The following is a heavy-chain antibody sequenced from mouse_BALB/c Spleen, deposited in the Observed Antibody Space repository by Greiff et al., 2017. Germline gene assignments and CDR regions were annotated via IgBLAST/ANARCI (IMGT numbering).Heavy chain of an antibody. CDR1: GYTFTDYN. V-gene: IGHV1S29*02. D-gene: IGHD1-1*02. J-gene: IGHJ2*01. Sequence: EVKLVESGPELVKPGASVKISCKASGYTFTDYNMHWVKQSHGKSLEWIGYIYPYNGGTGYNQKFKSKATLTVDNSSSTAYMELRSLTSEDSAVYYCARGSLWSYYFDYWGQGTTLTVSS. CDR2: IYPYNGGT. CDR3: ARGSLWSYYFDY.